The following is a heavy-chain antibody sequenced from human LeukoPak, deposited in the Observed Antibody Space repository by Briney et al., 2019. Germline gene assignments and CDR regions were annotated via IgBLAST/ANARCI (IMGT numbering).Heavy chain of an antibody. V-gene: IGHV3-23*01. CDR2: IIGSGGST. CDR1: GFTFSNYA. CDR3: ARSTGSYYPYYYYYMDV. Sequence: GGSLRLSCAASGFTFSNYAMSWVRQAPGKGLEWVSAIIGSGGSTYYADSVKGRFTISRDNAKNSLYLQMNSLRAEDTAVYYCARSTGSYYPYYYYYMDVWGKGTTVTVSS. D-gene: IGHD3-10*01. J-gene: IGHJ6*03.